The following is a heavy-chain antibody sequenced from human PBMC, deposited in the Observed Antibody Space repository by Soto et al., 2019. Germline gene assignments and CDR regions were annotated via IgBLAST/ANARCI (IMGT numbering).Heavy chain of an antibody. Sequence: SETLSLTCSVSGGSISTSSSTYYWGWMRQPPGKGLEWIASFFYSGSTNYNPSLKSRVTISFDASKNEISLQVRSATAADAAVYYCARDLKEYCSDGKCNWFDPWGQGTLVTVSS. CDR1: GGSISTSSSTYY. J-gene: IGHJ5*02. CDR3: ARDLKEYCSDGKCNWFDP. CDR2: FFYSGST. V-gene: IGHV4-39*07. D-gene: IGHD2-15*01.